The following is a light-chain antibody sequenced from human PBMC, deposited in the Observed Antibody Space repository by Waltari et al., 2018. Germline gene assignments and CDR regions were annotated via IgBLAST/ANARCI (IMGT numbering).Light chain of an antibody. J-gene: IGKJ5*01. V-gene: IGKV3-20*01. CDR3: QQYGSSLIT. Sequence: EIVLTQSPGTLSLSPGERATLSCRASQSISSSSLAWYQQKPGQAPRLLIYGASSRATGIPDRFSGSGSGTDFTLTISRLEPEDFAVYYCQQYGSSLITFGQGTRPEIK. CDR2: GAS. CDR1: QSISSSS.